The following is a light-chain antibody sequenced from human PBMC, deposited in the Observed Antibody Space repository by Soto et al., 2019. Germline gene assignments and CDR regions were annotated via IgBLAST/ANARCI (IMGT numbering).Light chain of an antibody. CDR2: DVS. Sequence: QSALTQPASVSGSPGQSIAISCTGTSNDVGGYNYVSWYQQEPGKAPKLLIYDVSTRPSGVSSRFSGYKSGNTASLTISGLQTEDEANYYCTLYTSISTVVFGVGTKITVL. CDR3: TLYTSISTVV. CDR1: SNDVGGYNY. V-gene: IGLV2-14*01. J-gene: IGLJ3*02.